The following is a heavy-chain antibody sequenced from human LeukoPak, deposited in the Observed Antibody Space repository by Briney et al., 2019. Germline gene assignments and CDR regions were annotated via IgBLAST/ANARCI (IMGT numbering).Heavy chain of an antibody. CDR1: RFIFRSYG. CDR2: IHFDGSNE. V-gene: IGHV3-30*02. CDR3: AKDGIMHSNGPPEFDP. Sequence: PGGSLRLSCVASRFIFRSYGIHWVRQAPGKGLEWVTFIHFDGSNEYYADFVKGRFTISRDNSKNTVYLQMNSLRAEDTAVYYCAKDGIMHSNGPPEFDPWGQGTLVSVSS. D-gene: IGHD3-16*01. J-gene: IGHJ5*02.